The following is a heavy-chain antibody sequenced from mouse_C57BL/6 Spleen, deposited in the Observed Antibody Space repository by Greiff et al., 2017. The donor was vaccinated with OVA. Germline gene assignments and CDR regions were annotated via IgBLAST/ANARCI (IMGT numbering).Heavy chain of an antibody. D-gene: IGHD1-1*01. CDR3: ARHNYGSSQYYFDY. V-gene: IGHV5-12*01. CDR1: GFTFSDYY. J-gene: IGHJ2*01. Sequence: EVNLVESGGGLVQPGGSLKLSCAASGFTFSDYYMYWVRQTPEKRLEWVAYISNGGGSTYYPDTVKGRFTISRDNAKNTLYLQMSRLKSEDTAMYYCARHNYGSSQYYFDYWGQGTTLTVSS. CDR2: ISNGGGST.